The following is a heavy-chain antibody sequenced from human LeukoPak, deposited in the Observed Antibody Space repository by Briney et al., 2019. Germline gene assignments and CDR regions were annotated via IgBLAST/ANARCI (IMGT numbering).Heavy chain of an antibody. Sequence: ASVKVSCKASGYTFTSYGISWVRQAPGQGLEWMGWISAYSGNTNYAQKLQGRVTMTTDTSTSTAYMELRSLRSDDTAVYYCARDKSYYGSGSPDDAFDIWGQGTMVTVSP. CDR3: ARDKSYYGSGSPDDAFDI. CDR2: ISAYSGNT. CDR1: GYTFTSYG. J-gene: IGHJ3*02. D-gene: IGHD3-10*01. V-gene: IGHV1-18*01.